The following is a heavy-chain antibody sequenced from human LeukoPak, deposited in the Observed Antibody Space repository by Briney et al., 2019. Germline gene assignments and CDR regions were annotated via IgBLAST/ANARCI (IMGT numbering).Heavy chain of an antibody. V-gene: IGHV3-23*01. CDR3: VSYYDSSGYYQGHWFDP. D-gene: IGHD3-22*01. CDR1: GFTFSFHA. J-gene: IGHJ5*02. CDR2: IVGSGGNT. Sequence: GGSLRLSCAASGFTFSFHAMSRVRQAPGKGLEWVSVIVGSGGNTYYADSVKGRFTISRDNAKNTLYLQMNSLRAEDTAVYYCVSYYDSSGYYQGHWFDPWGQGTLVTVSS.